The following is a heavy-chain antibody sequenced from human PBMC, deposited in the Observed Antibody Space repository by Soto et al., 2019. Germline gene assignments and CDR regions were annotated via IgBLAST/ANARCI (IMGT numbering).Heavy chain of an antibody. Sequence: SETLSLTCAVYGGSFSGYYWSWIRQPPGKGLEWIGEINHSGSTNYNPSLKSRVTISVDTSKNQFSLKLSSVTAADTAVYYCARARTRRSSWYKNWFDPWGQGTLVTVSS. D-gene: IGHD6-13*01. CDR3: ARARTRRSSWYKNWFDP. V-gene: IGHV4-34*01. CDR1: GGSFSGYY. J-gene: IGHJ5*02. CDR2: INHSGST.